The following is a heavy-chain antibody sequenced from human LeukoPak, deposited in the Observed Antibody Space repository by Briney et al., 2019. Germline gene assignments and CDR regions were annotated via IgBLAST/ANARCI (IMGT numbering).Heavy chain of an antibody. V-gene: IGHV3-48*03. D-gene: IGHD6-19*01. J-gene: IGHJ4*02. CDR1: GFTFSSYE. CDR2: ISSSGSTI. CDR3: AREGYSSGWFYFDY. Sequence: GGSLRLSCAASGFTFSSYEMNWVRQAPGKGLEWVSYISSSGSTIYYADSVKGRFTISRDNAKNSLYLQMNSLRAEDTAVYYWAREGYSSGWFYFDYWGQGTLVTVSS.